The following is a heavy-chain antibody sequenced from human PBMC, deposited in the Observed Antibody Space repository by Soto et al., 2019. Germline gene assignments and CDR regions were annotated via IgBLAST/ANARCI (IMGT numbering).Heavy chain of an antibody. CDR2: SKSKANGYAT. CDR1: GFTCSDYY. V-gene: IGHV3-72*01. D-gene: IGHD2-15*01. Sequence: PGGSLRLSCAVSGFTCSDYYMDWVRQVPGKGLEWFGRSKSKANGYATEYAASVKGRLIISRDDSKNSLYLQMNSLKTEDTAVYYCVRDYCSDCHCFSVDSWGQGTLVIVSS. CDR3: VRDYCSDCHCFSVDS. J-gene: IGHJ4*02.